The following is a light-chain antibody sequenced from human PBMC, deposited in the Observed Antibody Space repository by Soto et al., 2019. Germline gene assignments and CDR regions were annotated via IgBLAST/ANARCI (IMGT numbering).Light chain of an antibody. CDR2: DAS. CDR3: QQYNSYPWT. V-gene: IGKV1-5*01. Sequence: DIQMTQSPSTLSASVGDRVTITCRASQSISSWLAWYQQKAGKAPKLLIYDASSLESGVPSRFSGSGSGTEFTLTISSLQPDDVATYHCQQYNSYPWTFGQGTKVEIK. CDR1: QSISSW. J-gene: IGKJ1*01.